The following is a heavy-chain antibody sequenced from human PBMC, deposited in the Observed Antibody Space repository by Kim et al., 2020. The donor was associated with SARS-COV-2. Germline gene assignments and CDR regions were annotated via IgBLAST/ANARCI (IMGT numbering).Heavy chain of an antibody. CDR3: ATHLGYCSSTICPRPFDY. J-gene: IGHJ4*02. D-gene: IGHD2-2*01. Sequence: GGSLRLSCAASGFTFRSYWMSWVRQAPGKGLEWVANIKEDGSEKYYVDSVKGRLTISRDNARNSLYLQMNSLRAEDTAVYYCATHLGYCSSTICPRPFDYWGQATLVTVSS. V-gene: IGHV3-7*03. CDR1: GFTFRSYW. CDR2: IKEDGSEK.